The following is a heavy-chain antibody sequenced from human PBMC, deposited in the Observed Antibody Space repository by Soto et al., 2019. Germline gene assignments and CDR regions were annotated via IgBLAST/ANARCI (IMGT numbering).Heavy chain of an antibody. Sequence: PSETLPLTCTVSGGSISTSTYYWGWIRQPPGKGLEWIGYIYYSGSTNYNPSLKSRVTISVDTSKNQFSLKLSSVTAADTAVYYCARPTYNSGSPFDYWGQATLVTVSS. CDR3: ARPTYNSGSPFDY. CDR1: GGSISTSTYY. D-gene: IGHD1-20*01. J-gene: IGHJ4*02. CDR2: IYYSGST. V-gene: IGHV4-61*05.